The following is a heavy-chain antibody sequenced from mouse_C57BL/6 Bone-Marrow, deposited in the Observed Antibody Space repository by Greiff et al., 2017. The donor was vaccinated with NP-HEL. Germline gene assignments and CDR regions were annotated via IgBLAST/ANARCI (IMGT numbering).Heavy chain of an antibody. V-gene: IGHV5-4*01. CDR3: ARDQGGGFAY. CDR1: GFTFSSYA. Sequence: EVQRVESGGGLVKPGGSLKLSCAASGFTFSSYAMSWVRQTPEKRLEWVATISDGGSYTYYPDNVKGRFTISRDNAKNNLYLQMSHLKSEDTAMYYCARDQGGGFAYWGQGTLVTVSA. J-gene: IGHJ3*01. CDR2: ISDGGSYT.